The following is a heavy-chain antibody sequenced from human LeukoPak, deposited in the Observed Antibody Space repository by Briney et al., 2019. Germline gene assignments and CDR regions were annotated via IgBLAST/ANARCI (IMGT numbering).Heavy chain of an antibody. V-gene: IGHV4-34*01. Sequence: SETLSLTCAVYGGSFSGYYWSWIRQPPGKGLEWIGEINHSGSTNYNPSLKSRVTISVDTSKNQFSLKLSSVTAADTAVYYCASTVRYLDWTGAQLWFDPWGQGTLVTVSS. D-gene: IGHD3-9*01. CDR1: GGSFSGYY. J-gene: IGHJ5*02. CDR3: ASTVRYLDWTGAQLWFDP. CDR2: INHSGST.